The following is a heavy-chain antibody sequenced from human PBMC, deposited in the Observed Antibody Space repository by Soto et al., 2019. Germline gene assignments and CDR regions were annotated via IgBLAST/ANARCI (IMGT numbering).Heavy chain of an antibody. CDR2: ISSSGSTI. D-gene: IGHD4-17*01. CDR1: GFTFSDYY. V-gene: IGHV3-11*01. J-gene: IGHJ4*02. CDR3: ATVPLTYYGEFDY. Sequence: GGSLRLSCAASGFTFSDYYMSWIRQAPGKGLEWVSYISSSGSTIYYADSVKGRFTISRDNAKNSLYLQMNSLRAEDTAVYYCATVPLTYYGEFDYWGQGTLVTVSS.